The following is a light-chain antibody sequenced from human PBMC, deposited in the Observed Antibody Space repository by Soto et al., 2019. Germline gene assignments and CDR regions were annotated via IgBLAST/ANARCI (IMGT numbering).Light chain of an antibody. CDR3: SSYTSSTTLV. Sequence: QSALTQPASVSGSPGQSITISCTGTSSDVGGYNYVSWYQQHPGKVPKLMIYEVSNRPSGVSNRFSGSKSGNTASLTISGLQAEDEADYYCSSYTSSTTLVFGTGTKVTAL. V-gene: IGLV2-14*01. CDR2: EVS. J-gene: IGLJ1*01. CDR1: SSDVGGYNY.